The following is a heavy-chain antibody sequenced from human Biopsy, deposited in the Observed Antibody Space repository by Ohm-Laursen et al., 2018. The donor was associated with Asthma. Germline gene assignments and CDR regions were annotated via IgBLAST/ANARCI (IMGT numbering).Heavy chain of an antibody. J-gene: IGHJ4*02. Sequence: GASVKVSCKASGGTFSSYAISWVRQAPGQGLEWMGGIIPIFGTANYAQKFQGRVTITADESTSTAYMELSSLRSEDTAVHYCARSSHINWGGYFDYWGQGTPVTVSS. V-gene: IGHV1-69*13. CDR1: GGTFSSYA. D-gene: IGHD7-27*01. CDR3: ARSSHINWGGYFDY. CDR2: IIPIFGTA.